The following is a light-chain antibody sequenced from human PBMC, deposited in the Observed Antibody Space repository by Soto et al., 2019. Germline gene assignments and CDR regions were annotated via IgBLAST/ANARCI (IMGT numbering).Light chain of an antibody. CDR3: QSYDSSPI. Sequence: QSALPQPPSVSGAPGQRVTISCTGRSSNIGAGYAVHWYQQLPGTAPKLLIYANSNRPSGVPDRFSGSKSGTSASLAITGLQDEDEADYYCQSYDSSPIFGTGTKVTVL. CDR2: ANS. J-gene: IGLJ1*01. CDR1: SSNIGAGYA. V-gene: IGLV1-40*01.